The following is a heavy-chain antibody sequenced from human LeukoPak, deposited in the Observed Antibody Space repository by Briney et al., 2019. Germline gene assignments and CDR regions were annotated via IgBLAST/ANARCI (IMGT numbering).Heavy chain of an antibody. CDR1: GGSFSGYY. J-gene: IGHJ4*02. CDR3: ARGVYYFNY. Sequence: SETLSLTCAVYGGSFSGYYWSWIRQPPGKGLEWIGEINHSGSTNYNPSLKSRVNISVDTSKNQSSLKLSSVTAADTAVYYCARGVYYFNYWGQGTLVTVSS. D-gene: IGHD2-8*01. CDR2: INHSGST. V-gene: IGHV4-34*01.